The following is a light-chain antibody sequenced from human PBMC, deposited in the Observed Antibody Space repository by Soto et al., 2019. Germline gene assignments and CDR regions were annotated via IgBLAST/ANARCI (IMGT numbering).Light chain of an antibody. CDR3: QQYGSSPLT. V-gene: IGKV3-20*01. J-gene: IGKJ4*01. Sequence: EIVLTQSPGTLSLSPGERATLSCRASQSVSSSYLAWYQQKPGQAPRLXIYGASSRATGIPDRFSGSGSGTEFTLTISRLEPEDFEVYYCQQYGSSPLTFGGGTKVDIK. CDR1: QSVSSSY. CDR2: GAS.